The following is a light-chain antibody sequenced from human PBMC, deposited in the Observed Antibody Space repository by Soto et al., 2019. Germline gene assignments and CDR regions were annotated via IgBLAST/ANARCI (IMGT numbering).Light chain of an antibody. V-gene: IGKV3-11*01. CDR2: DAS. CDR1: QSVSSY. Sequence: EVVLTQSPGTLSFSPGERATLSCRASQSVSSYLAWYQQKPGQPPRLLIYDASKRATGIPARFSGSGSGTDFTLTISSLEAEDFAVYYCHQRSNWLDTFGQGTRLEIK. J-gene: IGKJ5*01. CDR3: HQRSNWLDT.